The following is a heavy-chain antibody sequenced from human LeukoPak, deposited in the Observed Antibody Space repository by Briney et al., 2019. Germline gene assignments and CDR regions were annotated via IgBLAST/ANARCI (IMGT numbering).Heavy chain of an antibody. D-gene: IGHD3-10*01. CDR3: ARDSGERGSGSYLIAY. CDR1: GYTFTNYH. CDR2: INPSGGST. Sequence: ASVKVSCKASGYTFTNYHMNWVRQAPGQGLEWMGIINPSGGSTTNAQKFQGRVIMTRDMSTSTVYMELSRLRSDDTAVYYCARDSGERGSGSYLIAYWGQGTLVTVSS. V-gene: IGHV1-46*01. J-gene: IGHJ4*02.